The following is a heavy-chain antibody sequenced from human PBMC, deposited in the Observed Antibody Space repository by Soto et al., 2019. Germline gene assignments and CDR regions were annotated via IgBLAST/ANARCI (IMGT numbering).Heavy chain of an antibody. D-gene: IGHD2-15*01. CDR1: GFTFSSYA. J-gene: IGHJ4*02. CDR3: ARAVDFDY. Sequence: QVQLVESGGGLVQPGRSLRLSCAASGFTFSSYAMHWVRQAPGKGLEWVAVISYDGSNKYYADSVKGRFTISRDNSKNTLYLQMNSLRAEDTAVYYCARAVDFDYWGQGTLVTVSS. V-gene: IGHV3-30-3*01. CDR2: ISYDGSNK.